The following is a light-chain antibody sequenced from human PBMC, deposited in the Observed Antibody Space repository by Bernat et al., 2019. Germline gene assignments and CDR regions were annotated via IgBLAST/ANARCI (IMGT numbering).Light chain of an antibody. CDR2: DVS. V-gene: IGLV2-11*01. CDR1: SSDVGDYNH. Sequence: QSALTQPRSVSGSPGQSVTISCTGTSSDVGDYNHVSWYQHHPGKAPKLMIYDVSQRPSGVPDRFSGSKSGNTASLTISGLQAEYEADYYCCSYVGVYTWVFGGGTKLTVL. CDR3: CSYVGVYTWV. J-gene: IGLJ3*02.